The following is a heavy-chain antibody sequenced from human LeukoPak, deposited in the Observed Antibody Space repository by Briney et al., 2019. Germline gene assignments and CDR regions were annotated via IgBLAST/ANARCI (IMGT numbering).Heavy chain of an antibody. D-gene: IGHD6-13*01. Sequence: SETLSLTCTVSGGSINFYYWSWIRQPAGKGLEWIGRIYSTGSTNYSPSLKSRVTMSVDKSKDQFSLNLSSVAAADTAVYYCARGIADPYSFDSWGQGTLVTVSS. CDR3: ARGIADPYSFDS. CDR1: GGSINFYY. CDR2: IYSTGST. J-gene: IGHJ4*02. V-gene: IGHV4-4*07.